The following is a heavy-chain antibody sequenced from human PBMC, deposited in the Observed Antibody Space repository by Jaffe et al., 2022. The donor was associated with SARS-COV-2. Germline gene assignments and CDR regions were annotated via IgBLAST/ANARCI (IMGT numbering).Heavy chain of an antibody. CDR2: IYYSGST. Sequence: QVQLQESGPGLVKPSETLSLTCTVSGGSISSYYWSWIRQPPGKGLEWIGYIYYSGSTNYNPSLKSRVTISVDTSKNQFSLKLSSVTAADTAVYYCARHDGWELLFDYWGQGTLVTVSS. CDR1: GGSISSYY. J-gene: IGHJ4*02. D-gene: IGHD1-26*01. CDR3: ARHDGWELLFDY. V-gene: IGHV4-59*08.